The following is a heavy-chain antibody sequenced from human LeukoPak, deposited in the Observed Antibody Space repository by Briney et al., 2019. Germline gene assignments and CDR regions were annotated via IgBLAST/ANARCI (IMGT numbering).Heavy chain of an antibody. D-gene: IGHD4-17*01. J-gene: IGHJ6*03. CDR1: GDSISGFY. CDR3: ARGLPSYGDYVDYYFYMDV. Sequence: SPSETLSLTCTVFGDSISGFYWSWIRQPAGKGLQWIGRISTSGSTNYNPSLKSRVTMSVDRSTNEFSLTVRSVTAADTALYYCARGLPSYGDYVDYYFYMDVWGKGATVTVSS. V-gene: IGHV4-4*07. CDR2: ISTSGST.